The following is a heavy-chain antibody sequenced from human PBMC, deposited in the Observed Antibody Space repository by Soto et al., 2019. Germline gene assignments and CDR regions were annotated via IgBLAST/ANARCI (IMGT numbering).Heavy chain of an antibody. V-gene: IGHV4-34*01. CDR3: ARGKAAGYSSSWYGSGFNWFDP. CDR1: GRYCSGYY. Sequence: SETLCLTCAVYGRYCSGYYWSWIRQPPGQGLEWIGEINHSGRTNYNPSLKSRFTISVDTSKNQFSLKRSSVTAADTAVYYCARGKAAGYSSSWYGSGFNWFDPWGQGTLVTVS. CDR2: INHSGRT. D-gene: IGHD6-13*01. J-gene: IGHJ5*02.